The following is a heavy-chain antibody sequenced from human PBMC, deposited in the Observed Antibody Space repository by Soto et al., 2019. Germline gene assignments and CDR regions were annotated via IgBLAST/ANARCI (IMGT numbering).Heavy chain of an antibody. CDR3: ARVPDASAGMGIDY. V-gene: IGHV3-74*01. CDR1: GFTFTNYW. D-gene: IGHD1-1*01. J-gene: IGHJ4*02. Sequence: EVQLVESGGGLVQPGGSLRLSCAASGFTFTNYWMHWVRQAPGKGLVWLSRVTGDGGGATYADFVKGRMTISRDNAKNTLYLQMDSLGAEATAVYFCARVPDASAGMGIDYWGQGTLVTVAS. CDR2: VTGDGGGA.